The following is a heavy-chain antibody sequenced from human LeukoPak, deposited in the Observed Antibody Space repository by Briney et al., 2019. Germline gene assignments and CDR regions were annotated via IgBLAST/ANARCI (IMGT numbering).Heavy chain of an antibody. CDR1: GGSFSGYY. D-gene: IGHD3-9*01. CDR2: INHSGST. CDR3: ARKLVLRYFDC. J-gene: IGHJ4*02. Sequence: SETLSLTCAVYGGSFSGYYWSWIRQPPGKGLEWIGEINHSGSTNYNPSLKSRVTISVDTSKNQFSLKLSSVTAADTAVYYCARKLVLRYFDCWGQGTLVTVSS. V-gene: IGHV4-34*01.